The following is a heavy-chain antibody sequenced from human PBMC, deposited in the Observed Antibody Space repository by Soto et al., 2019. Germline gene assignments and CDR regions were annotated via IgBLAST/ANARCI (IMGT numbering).Heavy chain of an antibody. CDR2: INSDGSST. Sequence: GGSLRLSCAGSGFTFSSYWMHWVRQAPGKGLVWVSHINSDGSSTSYADSVKGRFTISRDNAKNTLYLQMNSLRAEDTAVYYCARATWGGGFDYWGQGTLVTVSS. CDR1: GFTFSSYW. CDR3: ARATWGGGFDY. D-gene: IGHD2-21*01. V-gene: IGHV3-74*01. J-gene: IGHJ4*02.